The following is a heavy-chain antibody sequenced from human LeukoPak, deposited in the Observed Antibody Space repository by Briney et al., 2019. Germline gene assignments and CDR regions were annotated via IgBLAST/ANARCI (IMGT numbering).Heavy chain of an antibody. J-gene: IGHJ4*02. Sequence: GGSLRLSCAASGFTFSSYAMHWVRQAPGKGLEWVAVISYDGSNKYYADSVKGRFTISRGNSKNTLYLQMNSLRAEDTAVYYCASSMYNYDSRYGYWGQGTLVTVSS. CDR1: GFTFSSYA. V-gene: IGHV3-30-3*01. D-gene: IGHD3-22*01. CDR2: ISYDGSNK. CDR3: ASSMYNYDSRYGY.